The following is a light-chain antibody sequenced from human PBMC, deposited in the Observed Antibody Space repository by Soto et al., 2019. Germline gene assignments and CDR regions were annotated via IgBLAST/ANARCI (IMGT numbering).Light chain of an antibody. CDR1: QSVRNSY. V-gene: IGKV3-20*01. J-gene: IGKJ2*01. CDR2: GAS. Sequence: EIVLTQSPGTLSLSPGERATLFCRASQSVRNSYLAWYQQKPGQAPGLLIYGASGRATGTPDRFSGSGSGTDFTLTISRLEPEDFAVYYCQQYGSSPYTFGQGTKLEI. CDR3: QQYGSSPYT.